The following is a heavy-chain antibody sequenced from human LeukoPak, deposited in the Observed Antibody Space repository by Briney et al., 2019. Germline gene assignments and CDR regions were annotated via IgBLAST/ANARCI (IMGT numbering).Heavy chain of an antibody. J-gene: IGHJ5*02. D-gene: IGHD5-18*01. V-gene: IGHV4-34*01. Sequence: GSLRLSCAASGFTFSSYEMNWVRQAPGKGLEWIGEINHSGSTNYNPSLKSRVTISVDTSKNQFSLKLSSVTAADTAVYYCAKGGNGYSYLRLDWFDPWGQGTLVTVSS. CDR3: AKGGNGYSYLRLDWFDP. CDR2: INHSGST. CDR1: GFTFSSYE.